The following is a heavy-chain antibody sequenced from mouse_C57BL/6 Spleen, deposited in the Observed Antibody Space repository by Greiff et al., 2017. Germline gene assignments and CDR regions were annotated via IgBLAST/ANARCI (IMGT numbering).Heavy chain of an antibody. CDR1: GYTFTSYT. V-gene: IGHV1-4*01. CDR3: AREEGGYDVPFAD. CDR2: INPSSGYT. D-gene: IGHD2-2*01. J-gene: IGHJ3*01. Sequence: VQLQQSGAELARPGASVKMSCKASGYTFTSYTLHWVKQRPGQGLEWIGYINPSSGYTKYNQKFKDKATLTADKSSSTAYMQLSSLTSEDSAVYYCAREEGGYDVPFADWGQGTLVTVSA.